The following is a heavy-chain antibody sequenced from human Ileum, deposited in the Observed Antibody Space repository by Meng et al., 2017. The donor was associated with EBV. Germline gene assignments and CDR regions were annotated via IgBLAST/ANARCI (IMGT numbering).Heavy chain of an antibody. CDR1: GGSISSSNYY. J-gene: IGHJ2*01. CDR3: ARGQKGYFDL. Sequence: QLELQESGPELGKPSQTLSLTCTVSGGSISSSNYYWSWIRQPPGKGLEWSGHIYNSGSTYYNPSLKSRITISVDTSKNQFSLKLSSVTAADTAVYYCARGQKGYFDLWGRGTLVTVSS. CDR2: IYNSGST. V-gene: IGHV4-30-4*01.